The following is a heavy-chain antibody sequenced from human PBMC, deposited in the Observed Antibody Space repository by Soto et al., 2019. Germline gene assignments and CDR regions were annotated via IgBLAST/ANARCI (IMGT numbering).Heavy chain of an antibody. V-gene: IGHV3-23*01. Sequence: GGSLRLSCAASGFTFSSYAMSWVRQAPGKGLEWVSAISGSGGSTYYADSVKGRFTISRDNSKNTLYLQMNSLRAEDTAVYYCATPPAKRGYNQGFDYWGQGTLVTVSS. J-gene: IGHJ4*02. CDR2: ISGSGGST. D-gene: IGHD5-12*01. CDR1: GFTFSSYA. CDR3: ATPPAKRGYNQGFDY.